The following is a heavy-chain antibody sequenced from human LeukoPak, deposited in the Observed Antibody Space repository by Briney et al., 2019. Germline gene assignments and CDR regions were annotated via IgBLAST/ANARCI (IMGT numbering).Heavy chain of an antibody. Sequence: GGSLRLSCAASGFTFDDYAMHWVRQAPGKSLEWVSGISWNGVTINYADSVRGRFTISRDNAKNSLYLQMNSLRAEDTALYYCAKDSDIDIVATRSWFDPWGQGTLVTVSS. CDR1: GFTFDDYA. CDR2: ISWNGVTI. V-gene: IGHV3-9*01. CDR3: AKDSDIDIVATRSWFDP. D-gene: IGHD5-12*01. J-gene: IGHJ5*02.